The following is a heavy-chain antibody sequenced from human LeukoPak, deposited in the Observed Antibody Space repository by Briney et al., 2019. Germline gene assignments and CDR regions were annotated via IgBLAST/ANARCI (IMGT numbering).Heavy chain of an antibody. D-gene: IGHD4-17*01. V-gene: IGHV3-30*02. J-gene: IGHJ6*02. Sequence: PGGSLRLSCAASGFIFSTYGMHWVRQAPGKGLEWVAFIRYDGSNKYYADSVKGRFTISRSNSQNTLYLQMNSLRAEDTAVYYCARGGRTTWHGMDVWGQGTTVTVSS. CDR1: GFIFSTYG. CDR3: ARGGRTTWHGMDV. CDR2: IRYDGSNK.